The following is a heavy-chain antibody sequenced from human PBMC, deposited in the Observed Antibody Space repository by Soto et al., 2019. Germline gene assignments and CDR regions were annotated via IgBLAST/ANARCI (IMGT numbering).Heavy chain of an antibody. CDR2: IYTSGST. Sequence: XATLELTCTVSGGSISSYYWSWIRQPAGKGLEWIGRIYTSGSTNYNPSLKSRVTMSVDTSKNQFSLKLSSVTAADTAVYYCARGISGFDWFDDAFDIWGQGTMVTVSS. J-gene: IGHJ3*02. CDR1: GGSISSYY. CDR3: ARGISGFDWFDDAFDI. V-gene: IGHV4-4*07. D-gene: IGHD3-9*01.